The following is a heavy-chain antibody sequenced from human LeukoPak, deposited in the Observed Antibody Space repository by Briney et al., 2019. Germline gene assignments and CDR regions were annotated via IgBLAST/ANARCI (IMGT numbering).Heavy chain of an antibody. J-gene: IGHJ4*02. D-gene: IGHD3-16*01. CDR1: GFTFGDYW. Sequence: GGSLRLSCEASGFTFGDYWMTWVRQAPGKGLEGVANIKQDGSENHYVDSVKGRFTISRDNAKNSLYLQMNSLRAEDTAVYYCARDGDRLVATFDYWGQGTLVTVSS. CDR3: ARDGDRLVATFDY. CDR2: IKQDGSEN. V-gene: IGHV3-7*01.